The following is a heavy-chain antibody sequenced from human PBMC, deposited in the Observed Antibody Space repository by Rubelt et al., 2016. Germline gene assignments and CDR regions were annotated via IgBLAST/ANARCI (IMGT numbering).Heavy chain of an antibody. CDR2: IKSKTDGGTT. D-gene: IGHD3-22*01. CDR1: GFTFSNAW. J-gene: IGHJ5*02. V-gene: IGHV3-15*01. Sequence: SLRLSCAASGFTFSNAWMSWVRQAPGKGLEWVGCIKSKTDGGTTDYAAPVKGRFTISRDDSKNTLYLQMNSLKTEDTAVYYCTTDRYYYDSSGFPWFDPWGQGTLVTVSS. CDR3: TTDRYYYDSSGFPWFDP.